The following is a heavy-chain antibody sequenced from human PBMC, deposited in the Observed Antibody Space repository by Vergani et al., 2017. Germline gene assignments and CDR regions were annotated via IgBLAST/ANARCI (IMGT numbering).Heavy chain of an antibody. CDR1: GGSISSGSYY. J-gene: IGHJ6*02. CDR3: ARDPLYSTTWPFLLLDMHV. Sequence: QVQLQESGPGLVRPSQTLSLTCTVSGGSISSGSYYWSWFRQPAGKGLEWIGRFYTGGGTSYNPSLKSRVTISLDTSKNQFSLQLSSVTAADTAVYYCARDPLYSTTWPFLLLDMHVWGRETTVTVAS. CDR2: FYTGGGT. V-gene: IGHV4-61*02. D-gene: IGHD6-13*01.